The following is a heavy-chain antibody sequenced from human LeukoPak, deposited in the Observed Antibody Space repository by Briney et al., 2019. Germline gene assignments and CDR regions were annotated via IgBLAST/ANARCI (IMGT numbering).Heavy chain of an antibody. V-gene: IGHV3-53*01. Sequence: GGSLTLSCAVSGVTVSTNYMGWVRQAPGKGLEWVSVIYADGGGGGTYYADSVKGRFTISRDNSRNTLYLQMSNLRADDTAMHYCSRDRSRGYSSTWGQGTLVTVSS. J-gene: IGHJ5*02. D-gene: IGHD5-12*01. CDR1: GVTVSTNY. CDR2: IYADGGGGGT. CDR3: SRDRSRGYSST.